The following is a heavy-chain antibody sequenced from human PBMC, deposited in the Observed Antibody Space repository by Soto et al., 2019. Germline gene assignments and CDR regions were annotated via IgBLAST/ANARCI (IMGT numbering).Heavy chain of an antibody. CDR3: ARGADIVLMVYAISGGMDV. CDR1: GYTFTGYY. V-gene: IGHV1-2*02. J-gene: IGHJ6*02. CDR2: INPNSGGT. Sequence: ASVKVSCKASGYTFTGYYMHWVRQAPGQRLEWMGWINPNSGGTNYAQKFQGRVTMTRDTSISTAYMELSRLRSDDTAVYYCARGADIVLMVYAISGGMDVWGQGTTVTVSS. D-gene: IGHD2-8*01.